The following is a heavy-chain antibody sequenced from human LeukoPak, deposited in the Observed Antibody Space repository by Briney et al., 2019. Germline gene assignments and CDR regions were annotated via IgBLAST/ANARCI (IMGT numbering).Heavy chain of an antibody. V-gene: IGHV3-7*03. Sequence: PGRSLRLSCAASGFTFSSYWMSWVRQAPGKGLEWVADIKQDGSEKYYVDSVKGRFTISRDNAKNSLYLQMNSLRAEDTAVYYCARYSGSYEVNYYYYYGMDVWGQGTTVTVSS. CDR2: IKQDGSEK. CDR1: GFTFSSYW. CDR3: ARYSGSYEVNYYYYYGMDV. D-gene: IGHD1-26*01. J-gene: IGHJ6*02.